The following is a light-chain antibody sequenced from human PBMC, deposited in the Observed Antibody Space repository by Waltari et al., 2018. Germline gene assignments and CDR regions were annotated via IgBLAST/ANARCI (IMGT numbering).Light chain of an antibody. Sequence: QSALTQPASVSGSPGQPITISCTGTSSYNLVSWYQQYPGEAPKVVIFEDTKRPSGVSNRFSASKAGNTASLPISGLQAEDEADYYCCSHTGSNTWVFGGGTKVTVL. J-gene: IGLJ3*02. V-gene: IGLV2-23*01. CDR1: SSYNL. CDR3: CSHTGSNTWV. CDR2: EDT.